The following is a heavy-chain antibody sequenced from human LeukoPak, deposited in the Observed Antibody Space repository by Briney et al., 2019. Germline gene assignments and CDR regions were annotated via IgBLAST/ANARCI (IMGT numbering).Heavy chain of an antibody. CDR3: ARVGSGGADY. CDR1: GGSISSYY. V-gene: IGHV4-59*01. CDR2: IYYSGST. J-gene: IGHJ4*02. D-gene: IGHD2-21*01. Sequence: SETLSLTCTVSGGSISSYYWSWIRQPPGKGLEWIGYIYYSGSTNYDPSLKSRVTISVDTSKNQFSLRLSSVTAADTAVYYCARVGSGGADYWGQGTLVTVSS.